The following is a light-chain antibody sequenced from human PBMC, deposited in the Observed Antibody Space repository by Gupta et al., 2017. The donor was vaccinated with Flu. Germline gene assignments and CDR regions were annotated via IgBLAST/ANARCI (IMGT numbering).Light chain of an antibody. CDR2: GAS. CDR3: QQYYTWPLS. V-gene: IGKV3-15*01. Sequence: PATLSVSPGERATLSCRASQSIANTLAWYQQKPGQAPRLLISGASTRATDVPARFSGSGSGTEFTLTISRLQSEDFAVYYCQQYYTWPLSLGGGTKVEIK. J-gene: IGKJ4*01. CDR1: QSIANT.